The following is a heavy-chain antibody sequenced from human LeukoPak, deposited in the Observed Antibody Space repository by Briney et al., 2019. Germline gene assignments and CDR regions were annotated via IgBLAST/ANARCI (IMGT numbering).Heavy chain of an antibody. CDR3: ARSSGYSSSGGLNWFDT. Sequence: SETLSLTCTVSGGSISSSSYYWGWIRQPPGRGLEWIGSIYYSGSTYYNPSLKSRVTISVDTSKNQFSLKLSSVTAADTAVYYCARSSGYSSSGGLNWFDTWGQGTLVTVSS. CDR1: GGSISSSSYY. V-gene: IGHV4-39*01. D-gene: IGHD6-13*01. J-gene: IGHJ5*02. CDR2: IYYSGST.